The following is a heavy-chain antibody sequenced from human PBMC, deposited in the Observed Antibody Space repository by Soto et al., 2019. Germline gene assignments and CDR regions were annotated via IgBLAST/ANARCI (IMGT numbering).Heavy chain of an antibody. D-gene: IGHD2-15*01. CDR2: IYHSGST. CDR1: GYSISSGYY. Sequence: SETLSLTCAVSGYSISSGYYWGWIRQPPGKGLEWIGSIYHSGSTYYNPSLKSRVTISVDTSKNQFSLKLSSVTAADTAVYYCAREVYDIVVVVAATRPNWFDPWGQGTLGTVS. V-gene: IGHV4-38-2*02. CDR3: AREVYDIVVVVAATRPNWFDP. J-gene: IGHJ5*02.